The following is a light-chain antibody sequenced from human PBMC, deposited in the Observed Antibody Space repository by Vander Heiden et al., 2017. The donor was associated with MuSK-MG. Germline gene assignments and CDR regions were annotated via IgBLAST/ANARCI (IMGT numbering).Light chain of an antibody. J-gene: IGLJ1*01. CDR1: SSDVGGYER. CDR3: NSYTSTTARV. V-gene: IGLV2-14*01. CDR2: EDT. Sequence: QSALTQPAPVSGSPGQSITISCTGTSSDVGGYERVAWYQQQPGKVPKLLIYEDTNRPSYVSRRFSGSNSGNTASLTISGLQAEDEADYYCNSYTSTTARVFGRGTKVTVL.